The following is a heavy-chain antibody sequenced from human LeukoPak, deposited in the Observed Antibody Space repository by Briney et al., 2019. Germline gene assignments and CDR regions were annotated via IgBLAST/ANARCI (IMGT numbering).Heavy chain of an antibody. V-gene: IGHV4-31*03. CDR3: ARDLIGYCSGGSCYSGYYYGMDV. J-gene: IGHJ6*02. CDR2: IYYSGST. D-gene: IGHD2-15*01. CDR1: GASINSGGYY. Sequence: SETLSLACTVSGASINSGGYYWSWIRQHPGKGLEWIGYIYYSGSTYYNPSLKSRVTISVDTSKNQFSLKLSSVTAADTAVYXCARDLIGYCSGGSCYSGYYYGMDVWGQGTTVTVSS.